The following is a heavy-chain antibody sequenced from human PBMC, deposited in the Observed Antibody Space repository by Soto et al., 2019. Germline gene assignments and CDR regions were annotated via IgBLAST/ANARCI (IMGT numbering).Heavy chain of an antibody. D-gene: IGHD3-10*01. CDR3: ASRPPSSYYYGSGSYYRY. V-gene: IGHV3-21*01. CDR1: GFTFSSYS. J-gene: IGHJ4*02. CDR2: ISSSSSYI. Sequence: GGSLRLSCAASGFTFSSYSMNWVRQAPGKGLEWVSSISSSSSYIYYADSVKGRFTISRDNAKNSLYLQMNSLRAEDTAVYYCASRPPSSYYYGSGSYYRYWGQGTLVTVSS.